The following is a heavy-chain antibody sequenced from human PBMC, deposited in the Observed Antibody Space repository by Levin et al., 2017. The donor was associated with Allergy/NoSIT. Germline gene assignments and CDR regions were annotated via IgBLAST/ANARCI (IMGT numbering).Heavy chain of an antibody. CDR3: AKDRWEGYGDFVLDY. D-gene: IGHD4-17*01. J-gene: IGHJ4*02. CDR1: GFTFSSYG. V-gene: IGHV3-30*18. CDR2: ISYDGSNK. Sequence: GESLKISCAASGFTFSSYGMHWVRQAPGKGLEWVAVISYDGSNKYYADSVKGRFTISRDNSKNTLYLQMNSLRAEDTAVYYCAKDRWEGYGDFVLDYWGQGTLVTVSS.